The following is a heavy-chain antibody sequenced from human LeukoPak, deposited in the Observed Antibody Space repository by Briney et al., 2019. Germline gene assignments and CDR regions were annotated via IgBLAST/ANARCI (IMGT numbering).Heavy chain of an antibody. V-gene: IGHV3-9*01. CDR1: GFTFDDYA. D-gene: IGHD6-13*01. CDR2: ISWNSGSI. CDR3: ASEILPAAGKDY. Sequence: PGRSLRLSCAASGFTFDDYAMHWVRQAPGKGLEWVSGISWNSGSIGYADSVKGRFIISRDNAKNSLYLQMNSLRAEDTAVYYCASEILPAAGKDYWGQRTLVTVSS. J-gene: IGHJ4*02.